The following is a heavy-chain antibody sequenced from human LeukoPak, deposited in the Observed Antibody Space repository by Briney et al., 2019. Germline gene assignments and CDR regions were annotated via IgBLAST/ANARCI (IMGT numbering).Heavy chain of an antibody. J-gene: IGHJ3*02. CDR1: GYTFTSYD. V-gene: IGHV1-8*01. Sequence: ASVKVSCKASGYTFTSYDINWVRQATGQGLEWMGWMNPNSGNTGYAQKFQGRVTMTRDMSTSTVYMELSSLRSEDTAVYYCARVLRRDGYNLDAFDIWGQGTMVTVSS. CDR3: ARVLRRDGYNLDAFDI. CDR2: MNPNSGNT. D-gene: IGHD5-24*01.